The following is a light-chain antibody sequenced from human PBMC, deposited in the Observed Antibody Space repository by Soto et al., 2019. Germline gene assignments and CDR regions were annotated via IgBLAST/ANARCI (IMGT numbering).Light chain of an antibody. V-gene: IGLV1-40*01. CDR1: SSNIGAGYD. J-gene: IGLJ3*02. CDR2: GNS. Sequence: QSVLTQPPSVSGAPGQMVTISCTGSSSNIGAGYDVHWYQQLPGTAPKLLIHGNSNRPSGVPDRFSGSKSGTSASLAITGLQAEDEAAYYGQSYDNSLSGWGFGGGTKLTVL. CDR3: QSYDNSLSGWG.